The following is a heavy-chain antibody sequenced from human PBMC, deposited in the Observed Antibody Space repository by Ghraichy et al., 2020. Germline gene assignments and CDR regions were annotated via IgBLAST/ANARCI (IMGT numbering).Heavy chain of an antibody. CDR2: ISSSSSYI. J-gene: IGHJ6*02. Sequence: GGSLRLSCAASGFTFSSYSMNWVRQAPGKGLEWVSSISSSSSYIYYADSVKGRFTISRDNAKNSLYLQMNSLRAEDTAVYYCARDQGDYSGDPLVRYYYYYYGMDVWGQGTTVTVSS. CDR3: ARDQGDYSGDPLVRYYYYYYGMDV. D-gene: IGHD4-11*01. CDR1: GFTFSSYS. V-gene: IGHV3-21*01.